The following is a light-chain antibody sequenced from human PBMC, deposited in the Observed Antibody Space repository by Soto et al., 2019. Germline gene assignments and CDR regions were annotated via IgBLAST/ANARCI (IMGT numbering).Light chain of an antibody. V-gene: IGKV1-9*01. CDR3: QQLNSYRLT. J-gene: IGKJ4*01. Sequence: DIQLTQSPSFLSASVGDRVTITCRASQGISSYFAWYQQKPGKAPKLLISAVSTWQSGIPSRFSGSASGTEFPLTISRLQPEDFATYYCQQLNSYRLTFGGGTKVEIK. CDR2: AVS. CDR1: QGISSY.